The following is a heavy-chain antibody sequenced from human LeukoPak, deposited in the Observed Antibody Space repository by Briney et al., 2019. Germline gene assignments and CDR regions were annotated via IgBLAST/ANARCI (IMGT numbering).Heavy chain of an antibody. D-gene: IGHD3-22*01. V-gene: IGHV3-30*03. CDR2: ISYDGSNK. J-gene: IGHJ6*02. CDR3: ARVYYDSSGSSYGMDV. Sequence: PGGSLRLSCGASGFTFTTYGMHWVRQAPGKGLEWVAVISYDGSNKYYADSVKGRFTISRDNSKNTLYLQMNSLRAKDTAVYYCARVYYDSSGSSYGMDVWGQGTTVTVSS. CDR1: GFTFTTYG.